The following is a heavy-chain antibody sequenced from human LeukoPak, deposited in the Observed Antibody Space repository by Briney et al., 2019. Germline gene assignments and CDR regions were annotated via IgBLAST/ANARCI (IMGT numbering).Heavy chain of an antibody. V-gene: IGHV1-69*01. J-gene: IGHJ6*02. CDR1: GGTFSSYA. D-gene: IGHD6-19*01. Sequence: SVKVSCKASGGTFSSYAISWVRQAPGQGLEWMGGIIPIFGTANYAQKFQGRVTITADESTSTAYMELSSLRSEDTAVYYCARDSQQWLAPYYYGMDVWGQGTTVTVSS. CDR2: IIPIFGTA. CDR3: ARDSQQWLAPYYYGMDV.